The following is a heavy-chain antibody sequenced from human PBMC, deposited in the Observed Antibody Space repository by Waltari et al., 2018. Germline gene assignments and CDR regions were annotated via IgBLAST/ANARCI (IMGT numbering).Heavy chain of an antibody. CDR3: ARDPGVLYFQH. V-gene: IGHV1-18*01. J-gene: IGHJ1*01. CDR1: GYSFSSYS. D-gene: IGHD2-8*01. CDR2: IGTYNGET. Sequence: QVHLVQSGAEVKKPGASVKVSCKASGYSFSSYSLNWVRQVPGQGLEWMGWIGTYNGETNYAQKFQGRVTMTTDTSTSTAYMELRSLTSDDTAVYYCARDPGVLYFQHWGQGTLVTVSS.